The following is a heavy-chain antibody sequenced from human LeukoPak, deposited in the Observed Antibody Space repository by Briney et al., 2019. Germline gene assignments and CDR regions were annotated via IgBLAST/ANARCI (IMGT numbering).Heavy chain of an antibody. V-gene: IGHV4-30-2*01. J-gene: IGHJ5*02. CDR2: IYHSGST. CDR3: ARQDYNWFDP. Sequence: SETLSLTCTVSGGSISSGGYYWSWIRQPPGKGLEWIGYIYHSGSTYYNPSLKSRVTISVDRSKNQFSLKLSSGTAADTAVYYCARQDYNWFDPWGQGTLVTVSS. CDR1: GGSISSGGYY. D-gene: IGHD3/OR15-3a*01.